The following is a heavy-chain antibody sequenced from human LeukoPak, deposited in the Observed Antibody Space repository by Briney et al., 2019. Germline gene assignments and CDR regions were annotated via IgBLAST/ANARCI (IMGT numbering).Heavy chain of an antibody. CDR3: ARGYSNYGYAFDI. D-gene: IGHD4-11*01. V-gene: IGHV3-21*01. J-gene: IGHJ3*02. CDR1: GFTFSSYS. CDR2: ISSSSSYI. Sequence: GGSLRLSCAASGFTFSSYSMNWVRQAPGKGLEWVSSISSSSSYIYYADSVKGRFTISRDNAKNSLYLQMNSLRAEDTAVYYCARGYSNYGYAFDIWGQGTMVTVSS.